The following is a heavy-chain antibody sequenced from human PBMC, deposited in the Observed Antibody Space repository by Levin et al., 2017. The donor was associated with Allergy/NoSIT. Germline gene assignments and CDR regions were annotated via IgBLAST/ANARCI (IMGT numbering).Heavy chain of an antibody. CDR3: AMGFYCGTTTCQWGFDY. Sequence: PSETLSLTCAISGDSVSSNNVAWNWIRQSPSRGLEWLGRTYYRSKWYYDYALSVKSRVTINPDTSKNQFSLQLNSVTPEDTAVYYCAMGFYCGTTTCQWGFDYWGQGTLVTVSS. V-gene: IGHV6-1*01. CDR2: TYYRSKWYY. CDR1: GDSVSSNNVA. D-gene: IGHD2-2*01. J-gene: IGHJ4*02.